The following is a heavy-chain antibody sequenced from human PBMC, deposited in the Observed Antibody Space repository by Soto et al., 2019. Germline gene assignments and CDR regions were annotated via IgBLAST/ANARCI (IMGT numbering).Heavy chain of an antibody. Sequence: GGSLRLSCAASGFTFSSYWMSWVRQAPGKGLEWVANIKQDGSEKYYVDSVKGRFTISRDNAKNSLYLQMNSLRAEDTVVYYCARVAYFDWFYAFDIWGQGTMVTVSS. CDR1: GFTFSSYW. CDR2: IKQDGSEK. J-gene: IGHJ3*02. CDR3: ARVAYFDWFYAFDI. D-gene: IGHD3-9*01. V-gene: IGHV3-7*01.